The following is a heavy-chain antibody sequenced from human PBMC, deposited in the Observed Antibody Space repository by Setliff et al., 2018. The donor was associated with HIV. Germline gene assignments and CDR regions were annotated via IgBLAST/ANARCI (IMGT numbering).Heavy chain of an antibody. Sequence: ASVKVSCKASGYTFTSYGISWVRQAPGQGLEWMGWISAYNGNTKYSQDFQGRVTFTSDTSATTAYMELSSPRSEDTAVYYCARAGYLLHYFDSWGQGTLVTVS. CDR2: ISAYNGNT. V-gene: IGHV1-18*01. CDR3: ARAGYLLHYFDS. J-gene: IGHJ4*02. D-gene: IGHD1-26*01. CDR1: GYTFTSYG.